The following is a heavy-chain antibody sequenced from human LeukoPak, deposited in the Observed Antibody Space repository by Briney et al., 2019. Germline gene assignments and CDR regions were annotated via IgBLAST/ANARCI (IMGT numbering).Heavy chain of an antibody. CDR3: ARVGKSGSRYYFDY. V-gene: IGHV4-38-2*01. CDR2: IYHSGST. D-gene: IGHD1-26*01. J-gene: IGHJ4*02. Sequence: ASETLSLTCAVSGYSISSGYYWGWIRQPPGKGLEWIGTIYHSGSTYYNPSLKSRVTVSVDTYKNQFSLKLSSVTAADTAVYYCARVGKSGSRYYFDYWGQGTLVTVSS. CDR1: GYSISSGYY.